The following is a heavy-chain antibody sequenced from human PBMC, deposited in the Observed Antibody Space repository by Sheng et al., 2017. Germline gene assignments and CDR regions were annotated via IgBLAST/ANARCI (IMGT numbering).Heavy chain of an antibody. Sequence: QVQLVQSGAEVKKPGSSVKVSCKASGGTFSSYAISWVRQAPGQGLEWMGGIIPIFGTANYAQKFQGRVTITADESTSTAYMELSSLRSEDTAVYYCARQVYYGSGSYRPLLYYFDYWGQGTLVTVSS. CDR1: GGTFSSYA. D-gene: IGHD3-10*01. J-gene: IGHJ4*02. CDR2: IIPIFGTA. V-gene: IGHV1-69*01. CDR3: ARQVYYGSGSYRPLLYYFDY.